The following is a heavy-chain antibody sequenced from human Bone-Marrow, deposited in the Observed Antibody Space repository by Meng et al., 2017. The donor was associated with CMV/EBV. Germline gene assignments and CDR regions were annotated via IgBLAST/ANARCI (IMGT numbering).Heavy chain of an antibody. V-gene: IGHV3-48*03. Sequence: GGSLRLSCAASGFTFSSYEMNWVRQAPGKGLEWVSYISSSGSTIYYADSVKGRFTISRDNAKNSLYLQMNSLIAEDTAVYYCARTLGDIVLVPAAMEVYYYYGMNVWGQGTTVTVSS. CDR1: GFTFSSYE. CDR2: ISSSGSTI. J-gene: IGHJ6*02. CDR3: ARTLGDIVLVPAAMEVYYYYGMNV. D-gene: IGHD2-2*01.